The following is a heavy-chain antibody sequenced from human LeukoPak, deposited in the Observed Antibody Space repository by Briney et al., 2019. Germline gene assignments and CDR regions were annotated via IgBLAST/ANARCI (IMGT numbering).Heavy chain of an antibody. CDR2: FDPEDGET. V-gene: IGHV1-24*01. J-gene: IGHJ4*02. CDR3: ATPASITMVRGVIIPVYYFDY. CDR1: GYTLTELS. D-gene: IGHD3-10*01. Sequence: ASVKVSCKVSGYTLTELSMHWVRQAPGKGLEWMGGFDPEDGETIYAQKFQGRVTMTEDTSTDTAYMELSSLRSEDTAVYYCATPASITMVRGVIIPVYYFDYWGQGTLVTVSS.